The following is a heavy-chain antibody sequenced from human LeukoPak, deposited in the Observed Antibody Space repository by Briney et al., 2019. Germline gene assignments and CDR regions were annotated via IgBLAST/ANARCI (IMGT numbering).Heavy chain of an antibody. CDR2: IYYSGST. Sequence: PAETLSLTCTVSGGSISSYYWSWIRQPPGEGLEWVGYIYYSGSTNYNPSLKSRVTMSVHTSKNQFSQKLSSVTGADTAVYYCARQRGRWDSFHYWGQGTLVTVS. CDR1: GGSISSYY. D-gene: IGHD1-26*01. V-gene: IGHV4-59*08. J-gene: IGHJ4*02. CDR3: ARQRGRWDSFHY.